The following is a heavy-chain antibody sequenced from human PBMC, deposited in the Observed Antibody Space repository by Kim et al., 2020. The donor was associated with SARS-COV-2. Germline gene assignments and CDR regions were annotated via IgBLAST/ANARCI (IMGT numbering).Heavy chain of an antibody. CDR1: GFTFSSYG. D-gene: IGHD5-18*01. V-gene: IGHV3-30*18. CDR3: AKGSIQLWSG. J-gene: IGHJ4*02. Sequence: GGSLRLSCAASGFTFSSYGMHWVRQAPGKGLEWVAVISYDGSNKYYADSVKGRFTISRDNSKNTLYLQMNSLRAEDTAVYYCAKGSIQLWSGWGQGTLVTVSS. CDR2: ISYDGSNK.